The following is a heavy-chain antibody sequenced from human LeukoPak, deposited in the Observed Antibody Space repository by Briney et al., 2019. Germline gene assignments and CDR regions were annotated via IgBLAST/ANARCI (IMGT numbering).Heavy chain of an antibody. CDR1: GFTFSSYS. J-gene: IGHJ3*02. D-gene: IGHD6-6*01. V-gene: IGHV3-48*04. CDR3: ARDLGPHSSSPNSGAFDI. Sequence: GGSLRLSCAASGFTFSSYSMNWVRQAPGKGLEWVSYISSSGSTIYYADSVKGRFTISRDNAKNSLYLQMNSLRAEDTAVYYCARDLGPHSSSPNSGAFDIWGQGTMVTVSS. CDR2: ISSSGSTI.